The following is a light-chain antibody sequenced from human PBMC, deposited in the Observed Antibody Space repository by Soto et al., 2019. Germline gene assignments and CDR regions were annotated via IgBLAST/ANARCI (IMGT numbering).Light chain of an antibody. CDR2: AAS. CDR1: QGISSY. V-gene: IGKV1-9*01. Sequence: DIQLTQSPSFLSASVGDRVTITCRASQGISSYLAWYQQKPGKAPNLLIYAASTLQSGIQSRFSGSESGTEFTLAISSLQPEDFATYYCQQLNTYPLTFGGGTKVESK. CDR3: QQLNTYPLT. J-gene: IGKJ4*01.